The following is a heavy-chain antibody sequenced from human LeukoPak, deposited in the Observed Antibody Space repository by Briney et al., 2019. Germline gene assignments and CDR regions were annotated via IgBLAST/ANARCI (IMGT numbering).Heavy chain of an antibody. V-gene: IGHV4-39*01. CDR1: GGSISSSSYY. Sequence: SETLSLTCTVSGGSISSSSYYWGWIRQPPGKGLEWIGSIYYSGSTYYNPSLKSRVTISVGTSKNQFSLKLSSVTAADTAVYYCASQASYDAAFDIWGQGTMVTVSS. D-gene: IGHD3-22*01. CDR2: IYYSGST. J-gene: IGHJ3*02. CDR3: ASQASYDAAFDI.